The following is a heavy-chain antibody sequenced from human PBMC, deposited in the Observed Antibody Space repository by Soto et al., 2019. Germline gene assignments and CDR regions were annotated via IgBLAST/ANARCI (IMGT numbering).Heavy chain of an antibody. CDR3: ARDWCSSTSCYGNDAFDI. V-gene: IGHV3-66*01. CDR2: IYSGGST. CDR1: GFTVSSNY. J-gene: IGHJ3*02. D-gene: IGHD2-2*01. Sequence: EVQLVESGGGLVQPGGSLRLSCAASGFTVSSNYMSWVRQAPGKGLEWVSVIYSGGSTYYADSVKGRFTISRDNSKNTLYLQMNSLRAEDTAVYYCARDWCSSTSCYGNDAFDIWGQGTMVTVSS.